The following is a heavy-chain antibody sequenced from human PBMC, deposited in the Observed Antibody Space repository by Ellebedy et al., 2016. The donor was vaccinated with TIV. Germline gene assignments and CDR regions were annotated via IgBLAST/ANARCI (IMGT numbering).Heavy chain of an antibody. J-gene: IGHJ3*02. D-gene: IGHD6-19*01. Sequence: GESLKISCAASGFNFGGHAMKWVRQAPGKGLEWVSSIGSSAYSTHYADSVKGRFTISRDNSRNTLYLQMNSLRGEDTAVYFCAKDLRYTAGWGGALDIWGHGAMVTVSS. CDR1: GFNFGGHA. V-gene: IGHV3-23*01. CDR2: IGSSAYST. CDR3: AKDLRYTAGWGGALDI.